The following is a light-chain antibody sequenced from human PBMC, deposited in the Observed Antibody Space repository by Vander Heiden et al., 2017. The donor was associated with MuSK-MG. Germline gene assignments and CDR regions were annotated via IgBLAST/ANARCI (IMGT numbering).Light chain of an antibody. CDR2: NNN. V-gene: IGLV1-44*01. CDR3: AAWDDSLNGGVV. CDR1: SSNIGSNT. J-gene: IGLJ2*01. Sequence: QSVLTQPPSASGTPGQRVTIYCSGSSSNIGSNTVSWYQQPPGTAPKLLIYNNNQRPSGVPDRFSGSKSGTSASLAISGLQSEDEADYYCAAWDDSLNGGVVFGGGTNLTVL.